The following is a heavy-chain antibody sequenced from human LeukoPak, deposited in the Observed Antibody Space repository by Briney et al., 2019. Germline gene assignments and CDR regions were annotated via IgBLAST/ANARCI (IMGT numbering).Heavy chain of an antibody. J-gene: IGHJ4*02. V-gene: IGHV3-48*01. CDR1: GFTFSSYS. CDR2: ISSSSSTI. D-gene: IGHD3-22*01. CDR3: ARDTDDSSGNLDY. Sequence: GGSLRLSCAASGFTFSSYSMNWVRQAPGKGLEWVSYISSSSSTIYYADSVKGRFTISRDNAKNSLYLQMNSLRAEDTAVYYCARDTDDSSGNLDYWGQGTLVTVSS.